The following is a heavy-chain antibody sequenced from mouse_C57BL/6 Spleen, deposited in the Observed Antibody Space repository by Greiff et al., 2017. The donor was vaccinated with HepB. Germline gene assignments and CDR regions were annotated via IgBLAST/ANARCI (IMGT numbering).Heavy chain of an antibody. D-gene: IGHD1-1*01. CDR1: GFTFSDYG. J-gene: IGHJ4*01. V-gene: IGHV5-17*01. Sequence: EVHLVESGGGLVKPGGSLKLSCAASGFTFSDYGMHWVRQAPEKGLEWVAYISSGSSTIYYADTVKGRFTIARDNAKTTLFLQMTSLRSEDTAMYYCARGGYYYGYYAMDYWGQGTSVTVSS. CDR3: ARGGYYYGYYAMDY. CDR2: ISSGSSTI.